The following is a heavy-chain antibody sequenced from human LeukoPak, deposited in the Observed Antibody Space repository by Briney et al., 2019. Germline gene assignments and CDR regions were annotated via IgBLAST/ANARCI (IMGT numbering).Heavy chain of an antibody. V-gene: IGHV3-66*01. CDR2: IYSDGNT. J-gene: IGHJ4*02. CDR1: GFTVSSNY. Sequence: GGSLRLSCAASGFTVSSNYMSWVRQAPGKGLEWVSVIYSDGNTDYADSVKGRFTISRDNSKNTLYLQMNSLRAEDTAVYYCAKSGYNRFDYWGQGTLVTVSS. CDR3: AKSGYNRFDY. D-gene: IGHD5-24*01.